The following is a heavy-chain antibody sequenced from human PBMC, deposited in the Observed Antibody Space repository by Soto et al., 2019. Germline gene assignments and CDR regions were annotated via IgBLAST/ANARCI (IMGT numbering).Heavy chain of an antibody. CDR1: GFTFDDYT. V-gene: IGHV3-43*01. D-gene: IGHD3-10*01. CDR3: AKNGYYGSGSYYNVKYYYYGMDV. J-gene: IGHJ6*02. CDR2: ISWDGGST. Sequence: EVQLVESGGVVVQPGGSLRLSCAAYGFTFDDYTMHWVRQAPGKGLEWVSLISWDGGSTYYADSVKGRFTISRDNSKNSLYLQMNSLRTEDTALYYCAKNGYYGSGSYYNVKYYYYGMDVWGQGTTVTVSS.